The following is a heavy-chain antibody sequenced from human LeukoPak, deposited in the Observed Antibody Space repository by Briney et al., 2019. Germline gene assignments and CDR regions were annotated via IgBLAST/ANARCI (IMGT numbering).Heavy chain of an antibody. J-gene: IGHJ6*02. CDR1: GFTFDDYA. Sequence: GGSLRLSCAASGFTFDDYAMHWVRQAPGKGLEWVSGISWNSGSIVYADSVKGRFTISRDNAKNSLYLQMNSLRAEDTALYYCAKSRGYSGYDSNYYYYGMDVWGQGTTVTVSS. CDR3: AKSRGYSGYDSNYYYYGMDV. V-gene: IGHV3-9*01. CDR2: ISWNSGSI. D-gene: IGHD5-12*01.